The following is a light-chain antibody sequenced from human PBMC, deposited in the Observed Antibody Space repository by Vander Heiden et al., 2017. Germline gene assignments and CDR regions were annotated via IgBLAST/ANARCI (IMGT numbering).Light chain of an antibody. CDR3: KQSIQLPMT. Sequence: DVVMNQTPLSLSVTPGPPASISCKSSQSLLHSDGKTYLSWYLQKPGQPPQLLISEGSNRGSRVPDRFRGRGSRTDFTLKISRVEAEDVGVYYCKQSIQLPMTFGQGTKVEIK. CDR2: EGS. CDR1: QSLLHSDGKTY. V-gene: IGKV2D-29*01. J-gene: IGKJ1*01.